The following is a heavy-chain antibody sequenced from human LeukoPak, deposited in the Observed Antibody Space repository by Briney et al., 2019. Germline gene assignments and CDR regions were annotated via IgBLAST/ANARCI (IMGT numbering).Heavy chain of an antibody. D-gene: IGHD1-26*01. V-gene: IGHV3-30-3*01. CDR2: IAYDGSNK. J-gene: IGHJ6*02. CDR3: ARDRSGSSDYYGMDV. CDR1: GFSFSTYP. Sequence: GGSLRLSCAASGFSFSTYPMHWVRQAPGKGLEWVAVIAYDGSNKYYADSVKGRFTISRDNSNLYLQMNSLRAEDTAIYFCARDRSGSSDYYGMDVWGQGTTVTVSS.